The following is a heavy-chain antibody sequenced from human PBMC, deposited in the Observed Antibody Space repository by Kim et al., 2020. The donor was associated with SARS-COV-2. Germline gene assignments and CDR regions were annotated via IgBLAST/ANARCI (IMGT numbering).Heavy chain of an antibody. J-gene: IGHJ4*02. CDR3: AKQIDGSSSTFDS. Sequence: GGSLRLSCVASGFTFRRYAMSWVRQAPGKGLEWVSQVKSGGVFKEYADSVEGRFTISRNDSKNTLYMQMNSLRGEDTSVYYCAKQIDGSSSTFDSWGQGSLVTVSS. CDR2: VKSGGVFK. CDR1: GFTFRRYA. V-gene: IGHV3-23*01. D-gene: IGHD6-6*01.